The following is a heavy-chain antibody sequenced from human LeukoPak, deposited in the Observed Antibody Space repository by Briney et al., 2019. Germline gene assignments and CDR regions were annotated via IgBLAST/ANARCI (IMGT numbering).Heavy chain of an antibody. J-gene: IGHJ6*02. D-gene: IGHD3-16*01. Sequence: HPGGSLRLSCAASGFTFSSYAMHWVRQAPGKGLEWVAVISYDGSNKYYADSVKGRFTISRDNSKNTLYLQMNSLRAEGTAVYYCARDTFDRMDGMDVWGQETTVTVSS. CDR2: ISYDGSNK. CDR3: ARDTFDRMDGMDV. CDR1: GFTFSSYA. V-gene: IGHV3-30*04.